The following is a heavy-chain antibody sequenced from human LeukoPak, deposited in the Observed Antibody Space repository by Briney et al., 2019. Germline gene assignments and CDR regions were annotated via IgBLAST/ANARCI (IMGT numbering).Heavy chain of an antibody. CDR1: GLTFSSYG. CDR2: ISGSGGST. Sequence: GGSLRLSCAASGLTFSSYGMSWVRQAPGKGLEWVSAISGSGGSTYYADSVKGRFTISRDNSKNSLYLQMNSVRAEDTALYYCAKEPYGSGSYLFDYWGQGTLVTVSS. V-gene: IGHV3-23*01. CDR3: AKEPYGSGSYLFDY. D-gene: IGHD3-10*01. J-gene: IGHJ4*02.